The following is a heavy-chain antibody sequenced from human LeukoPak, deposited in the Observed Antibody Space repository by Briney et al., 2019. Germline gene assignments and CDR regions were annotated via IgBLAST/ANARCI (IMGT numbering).Heavy chain of an antibody. V-gene: IGHV1-2*02. J-gene: IGHJ6*02. CDR2: INPNSGGT. D-gene: IGHD3-22*01. CDR1: GYTFTGYY. CDR3: ARVYYYDGSGYPEIYYYGMDV. Sequence: ASVKVSCKASGYTFTGYYMHWVRQAPGQGLEWMGWINPNSGGTNYAQKFQGRVTMTRDTSISTAYMELSRLRSDDTAVYYCARVYYYDGSGYPEIYYYGMDVWGQGTTVTVSS.